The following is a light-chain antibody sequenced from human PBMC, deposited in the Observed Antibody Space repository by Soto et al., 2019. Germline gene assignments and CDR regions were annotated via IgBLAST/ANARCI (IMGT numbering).Light chain of an antibody. V-gene: IGKV3-11*01. J-gene: IGKJ2*01. Sequence: EIVLTQSPATLSLSPGERATLSCRASQSVSSYLVWYQQKPGQPPRLLIYDTSNRATGIPARFRGSGSEPDFTLTISSLEPEDFAVDYALQRSNWQYTFVQGTNLDIK. CDR3: LQRSNWQYT. CDR1: QSVSSY. CDR2: DTS.